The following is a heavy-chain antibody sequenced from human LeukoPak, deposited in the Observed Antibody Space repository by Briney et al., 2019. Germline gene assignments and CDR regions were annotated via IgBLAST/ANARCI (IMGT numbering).Heavy chain of an antibody. V-gene: IGHV3-21*01. CDR3: ARVMVVAATYYYYYGMDV. CDR1: GFTFSSYS. Sequence: GGSLRLSCAASGFTFSSYSLTWVRQAPGKGLEWVPSISSSSSYMYYADSVKGRFTISRDNAKNSLYLQMNSLRAEDTAVYYCARVMVVAATYYYYYGMDVWGQGTTVTVSS. J-gene: IGHJ6*02. D-gene: IGHD2-15*01. CDR2: ISSSSSYM.